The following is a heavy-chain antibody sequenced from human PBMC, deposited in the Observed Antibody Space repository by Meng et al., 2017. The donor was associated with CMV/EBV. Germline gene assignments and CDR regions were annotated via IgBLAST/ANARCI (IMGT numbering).Heavy chain of an antibody. CDR1: GGSISSSSYY. D-gene: IGHD6-19*01. CDR2: INHSGST. V-gene: IGHV4-39*07. CDR3: ASITRRYSSGWYVGSNGVQNDY. J-gene: IGHJ4*02. Sequence: GSLRLSCTVSGGSISSSSYYWSWIRQPPGKGLEWIGEINHSGSTNYNPSLKSRVTISVDTSKNQFSLKLSSVTAADTAVYYCASITRRYSSGWYVGSNGVQNDYWGQGTLVTVSS.